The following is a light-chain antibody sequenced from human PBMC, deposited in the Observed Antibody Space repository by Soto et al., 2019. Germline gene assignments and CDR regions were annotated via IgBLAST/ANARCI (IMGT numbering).Light chain of an antibody. J-gene: IGKJ4*01. CDR3: QQFNSYST. Sequence: AIQLTQSPSSLSASVGDRVTITCRASQGISSALAWYQQKPGKAPKLLIYDASSLESGVPSRFSGSGSGTDFTLTSSSLQPEDFATYYCQQFNSYSTFGGGTKVEIK. CDR1: QGISSA. V-gene: IGKV1-13*02. CDR2: DAS.